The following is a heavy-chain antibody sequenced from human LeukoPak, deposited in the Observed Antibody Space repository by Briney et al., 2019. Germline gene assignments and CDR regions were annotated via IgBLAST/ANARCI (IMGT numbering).Heavy chain of an antibody. CDR3: ARDRVDGSGSYFDY. CDR2: INHSGST. V-gene: IGHV4-39*07. CDR1: GGSISSSSYY. Sequence: PSETLSLTCTVSGGSISSSSYYWGWIRQPPGKGLEWIGEINHSGSTNYNPSLKSRVTISVDTSKNQFSLKLSSVTAADTAVYYCARDRVDGSGSYFDYWGQGTLVTVSS. D-gene: IGHD3-10*01. J-gene: IGHJ4*02.